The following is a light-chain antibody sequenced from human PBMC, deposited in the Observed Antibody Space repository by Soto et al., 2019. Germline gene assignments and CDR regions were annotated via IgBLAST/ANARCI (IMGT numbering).Light chain of an antibody. CDR3: QQYNSYSEA. CDR2: NAS. V-gene: IGKV3-15*01. Sequence: EIPMTQSPATLSLSPGYRATLTCGASQSISSNLAWYQQKPGQAPKLLIYNASSRATGIPARFSGSGSGTEFTLTISSLQPDDFAAYYCQQYNSYSEAFGQGTKVDIK. CDR1: QSISSN. J-gene: IGKJ1*01.